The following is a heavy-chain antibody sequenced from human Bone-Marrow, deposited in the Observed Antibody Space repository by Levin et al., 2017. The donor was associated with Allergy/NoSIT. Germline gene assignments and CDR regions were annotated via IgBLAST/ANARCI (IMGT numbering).Heavy chain of an antibody. V-gene: IGHV1-2*06. Sequence: ASVKVSCKASGYTFTGYYMHWVRQAPGQGLEWMGRINPNSGGTSFAQKFQGRVTMARDTSINTAYMELTSLRSDDTAVYYCAKERGSGDWYCDYWGQGTLVTVSS. CDR2: INPNSGGT. D-gene: IGHD2-21*02. CDR1: GYTFTGYY. J-gene: IGHJ4*02. CDR3: AKERGSGDWYCDY.